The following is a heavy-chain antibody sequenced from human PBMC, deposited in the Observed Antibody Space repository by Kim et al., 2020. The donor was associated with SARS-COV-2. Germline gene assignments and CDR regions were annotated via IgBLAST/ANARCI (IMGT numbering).Heavy chain of an antibody. J-gene: IGHJ2*01. D-gene: IGHD2-2*01. Sequence: GGSLRLSCAASGFTFSSYDMHWVRQATGKGLEWVSAIGTAGDPYYPGSVKGRFTISRENAKNSLYLQMNSLRAGDTAVYYCARGPLVPAAIAASFHWEMYFDLWGRGTLVTVSS. V-gene: IGHV3-13*05. CDR1: GFTFSSYD. CDR2: IGTAGDP. CDR3: ARGPLVPAAIAASFHWEMYFDL.